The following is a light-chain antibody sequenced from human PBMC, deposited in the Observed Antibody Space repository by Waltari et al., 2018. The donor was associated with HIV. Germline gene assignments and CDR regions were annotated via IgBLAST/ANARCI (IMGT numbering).Light chain of an antibody. CDR2: EVT. CDR3: SSYSGRNRSVI. Sequence: QSALTQPPSASGSPGQAVTIPCTGTSSDVGGHSHVSWYQQHPGKAPKLIISEVTKRPSGVPDRFSGSKSGNTASLTVSGLQAEDEGDYFCSSYSGRNRSVIFGGGTRVTVL. CDR1: SSDVGGHSH. V-gene: IGLV2-8*01. J-gene: IGLJ2*01.